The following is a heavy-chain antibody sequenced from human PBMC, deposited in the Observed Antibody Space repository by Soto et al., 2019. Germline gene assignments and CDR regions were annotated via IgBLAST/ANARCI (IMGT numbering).Heavy chain of an antibody. V-gene: IGHV4-59*01. J-gene: IGHJ4*02. D-gene: IGHD6-13*01. CDR2: IYYSGST. Sequence: PSETLSLTCTVPCGSISSYYWSWIRQPPGKGLEWIGYIYYSGSTNYNPSLKSRVTISVDTSKNQFSLKLSSVTAADTAVYYCARDRGSSWSTFDYWGQGTLVTVS. CDR1: CGSISSYY. CDR3: ARDRGSSWSTFDY.